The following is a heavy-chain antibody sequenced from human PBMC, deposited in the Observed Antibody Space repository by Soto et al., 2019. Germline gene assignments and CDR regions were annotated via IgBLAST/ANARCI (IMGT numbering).Heavy chain of an antibody. V-gene: IGHV4-34*01. CDR1: GGSFSGYY. CDR3: ARGFPLSARYCSSTSCYETRAGAFDI. D-gene: IGHD2-2*01. J-gene: IGHJ3*02. Sequence: QVQLQQWGAGLLKPSETLSLTCAVYGGSFSGYYWSWIRQPPGQGLEWVGEINHSGSTNYNPSLNSRLTISVDTSKNQFSPKLSSVTAADTAVYYCARGFPLSARYCSSTSCYETRAGAFDIWGQGTMVTVSS. CDR2: INHSGST.